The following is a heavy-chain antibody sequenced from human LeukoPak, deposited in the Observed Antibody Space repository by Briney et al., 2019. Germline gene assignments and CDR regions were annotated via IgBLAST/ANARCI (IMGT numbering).Heavy chain of an antibody. D-gene: IGHD6-19*01. CDR3: AKGAGDSSDWYSYIQH. CDR1: GFTFSSYA. V-gene: IGHV3-30*04. J-gene: IGHJ1*01. Sequence: PGGSLRLSCAASGFTFSSYAMHWVRQAPGKGLQWVAVISYDGGEQHYGDSVKGRFTISRDNSKNTLYLQMNSLRAEDTAVYHCAKGAGDSSDWYSYIQHWGQGTLVTVSS. CDR2: ISYDGGEQ.